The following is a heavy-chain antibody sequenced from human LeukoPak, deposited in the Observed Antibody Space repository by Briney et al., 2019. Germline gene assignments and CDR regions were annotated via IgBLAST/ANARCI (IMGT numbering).Heavy chain of an antibody. Sequence: KTSETLSLTCAVYGGSFSGYYWSWIRQPPGKGLEWIGEINHSGGTNYNPSLKSRVTISVDTSKNQFSLKLSSVTAADTAVYYCARVGYCSSTSCYLFDYWGQGTLVTVSS. CDR3: ARVGYCSSTSCYLFDY. J-gene: IGHJ4*02. CDR2: INHSGGT. CDR1: GGSFSGYY. D-gene: IGHD2-2*03. V-gene: IGHV4-34*01.